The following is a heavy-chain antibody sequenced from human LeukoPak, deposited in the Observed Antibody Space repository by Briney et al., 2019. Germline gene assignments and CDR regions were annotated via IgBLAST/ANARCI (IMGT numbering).Heavy chain of an antibody. CDR2: INPIFGTA. J-gene: IGHJ6*03. CDR3: ARDRGCSSTSCYGPLYYYYYMDV. CDR1: GGTFSSYA. V-gene: IGHV1-69*05. D-gene: IGHD2-2*01. Sequence: GASVKVSCKASGGTFSSYAISWVRQAPGQGLEWMGGINPIFGTANYAQKFQGRVTITTDESTSTAYMELSSLRSEDTAVYYCARDRGCSSTSCYGPLYYYYYMDVWGKGTTVTVSS.